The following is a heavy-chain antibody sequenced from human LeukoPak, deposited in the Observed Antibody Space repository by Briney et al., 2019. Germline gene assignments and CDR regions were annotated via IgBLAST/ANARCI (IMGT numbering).Heavy chain of an antibody. V-gene: IGHV3-23*01. CDR3: AKDHAVAGTNWFDP. CDR1: GFTFSSYA. J-gene: IGHJ5*02. Sequence: GGSLRLSCAASGFTFSSYAMSWVRQAPGKGLEWVSAISGSGGSTYYADSVKGRFTISRDNSKNTLYLQMISLRAEDTAVYYCAKDHAVAGTNWFDPWGQGTLVTVSS. CDR2: ISGSGGST. D-gene: IGHD6-19*01.